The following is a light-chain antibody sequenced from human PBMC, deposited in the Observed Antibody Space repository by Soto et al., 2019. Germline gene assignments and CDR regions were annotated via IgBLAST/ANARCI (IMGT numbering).Light chain of an antibody. CDR3: QHSYSNPLT. CDR1: PRIGTH. Sequence: DIQVTQSPSSLYASVADRVTITCRASPRIGTHLNWYQQRKGKPPIILIYAASTLQGGVPSRFSGSGSGTDFTLTLSSLQPEDFETYYCQHSYSNPLTFGGGTKVDIK. J-gene: IGKJ4*01. CDR2: AAS. V-gene: IGKV1-39*01.